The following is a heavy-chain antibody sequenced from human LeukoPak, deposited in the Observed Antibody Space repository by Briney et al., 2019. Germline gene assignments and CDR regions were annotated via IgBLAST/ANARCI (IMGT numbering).Heavy chain of an antibody. CDR3: ARDPSIQLWLGDAFDI. J-gene: IGHJ3*02. CDR1: GFTFSSYW. CDR2: IKQDGSEK. Sequence: GGSLRLSCAASGFTFSSYWMSWVRQAPGKGLEWVANIKQDGSEKYYVDSVKGRFTISRDNAKNSLYLQMNSLRAEDTVVYYCARDPSIQLWLGDAFDIWGQGTMVTVSS. D-gene: IGHD5-18*01. V-gene: IGHV3-7*01.